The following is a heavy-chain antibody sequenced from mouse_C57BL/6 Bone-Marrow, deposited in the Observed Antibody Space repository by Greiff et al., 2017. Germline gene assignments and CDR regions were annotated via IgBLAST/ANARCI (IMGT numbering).Heavy chain of an antibody. CDR2: ISYDGSN. Sequence: ESGPGLVKPSQSLSLTCSVTGYSITSGYYWNWIRQFPGNKLEWMGYISYDGSNNYNPSLKNRISITRDTSKNQFFLKLNSVTTEDTATYYCATEWDYYRSLFDYSCQGTTLTVSS. V-gene: IGHV3-6*01. J-gene: IGHJ2*01. CDR3: ATEWDYYRSLFDY. D-gene: IGHD1-1*01. CDR1: GYSITSGYY.